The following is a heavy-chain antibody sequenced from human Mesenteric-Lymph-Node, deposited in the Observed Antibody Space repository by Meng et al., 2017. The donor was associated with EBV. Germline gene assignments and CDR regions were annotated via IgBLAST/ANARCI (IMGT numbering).Heavy chain of an antibody. V-gene: IGHV4-61*01. D-gene: IGHD3-10*01. CDR3: ARENPARGNWFDP. Sequence: VHLQQSGPGLVKPSEPLSLTCTVSGGSVSSTSYYWSWIRQPPGKRLEWIGYVYYSGSTNYNPSLKSRVTISVDTSKNQFSLNLYSVTAADTAVYYCARENPARGNWFDPWGQGALVTVSS. CDR1: GGSVSSTSYY. CDR2: VYYSGST. J-gene: IGHJ5*02.